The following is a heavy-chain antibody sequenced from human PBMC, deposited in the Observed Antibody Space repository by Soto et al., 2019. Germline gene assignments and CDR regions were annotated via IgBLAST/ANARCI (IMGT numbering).Heavy chain of an antibody. Sequence: QVQLVESGGGVVQPGRSLRLSCAASGFTFSSYGMHWVRQAPGKGLEWVAVIWYDGSNKYYADSVKGRFTISRDNSKNTLYLQMNSLRAEDTAVYYCASPVGATTFVGGGYWGQGTLVTVSS. CDR3: ASPVGATTFVGGGY. D-gene: IGHD1-26*01. CDR2: IWYDGSNK. J-gene: IGHJ4*02. CDR1: GFTFSSYG. V-gene: IGHV3-33*01.